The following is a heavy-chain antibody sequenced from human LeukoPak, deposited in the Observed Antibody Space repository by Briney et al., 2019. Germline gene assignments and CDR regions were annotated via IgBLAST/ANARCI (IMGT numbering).Heavy chain of an antibody. Sequence: GGTLRLSCAASGFTFSSYAMSWVRQAPGKGLEWVSAISGSGGSTYYADSVKGRFTISRDNSKNTLYLQMNSLRAEDTAVYYCATSLSSSWRHDAFDIWGQGTMVTVSS. CDR3: ATSLSSSWRHDAFDI. J-gene: IGHJ3*02. D-gene: IGHD6-13*01. CDR1: GFTFSSYA. V-gene: IGHV3-23*01. CDR2: ISGSGGST.